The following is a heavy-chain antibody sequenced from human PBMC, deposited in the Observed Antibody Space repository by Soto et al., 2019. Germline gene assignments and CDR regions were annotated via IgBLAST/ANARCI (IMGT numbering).Heavy chain of an antibody. CDR2: IFSSWST. CDR3: ASMLGAPVLSVDS. D-gene: IGHD3-10*02. V-gene: IGHV4-59*01. CDR1: GGSISSYY. J-gene: IGHJ5*01. Sequence: QVQLQESGPGLVKPSETLSLTCTVSGGSISSYYWSWIRQPPGTGLEWIGFIFSSWSTSYNPSRTRRVTISIDTSEYQFSLQLNSVAAAATAVDYCASMLGAPVLSVDSWGHGTLVAVS.